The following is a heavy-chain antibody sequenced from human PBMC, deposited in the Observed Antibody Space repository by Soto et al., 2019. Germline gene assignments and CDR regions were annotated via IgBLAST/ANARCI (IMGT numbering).Heavy chain of an antibody. CDR2: IYYSGST. J-gene: IGHJ6*02. CDR1: GGSISSGGYY. V-gene: IGHV4-31*03. Sequence: PSETLSLTCTVSGGSISSGGYYWSWIRHHPGKGLEWIGYIYYSGSTYYNPSLKSRVTISVDTSKNQFSLKLSSVTAADTAVYYCARDLDSNYDGYYGMDVWGQGTTVTVSS. CDR3: ARDLDSNYDGYYGMDV. D-gene: IGHD4-4*01.